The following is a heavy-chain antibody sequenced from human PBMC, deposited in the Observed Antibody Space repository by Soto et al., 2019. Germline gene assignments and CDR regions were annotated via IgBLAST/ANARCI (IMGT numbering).Heavy chain of an antibody. Sequence: THRHPYTVSDGKSVSSDYYRSMIHQPPGNGLEWIGSIFYSGSTNYNPSLKSRVTISVDTSKNQFSLKLSSVTAADTAVYYCARGRGGWFINQLLNAFDIWVQGTMVTVSS. D-gene: IGHD2-2*01. J-gene: IGHJ3*02. V-gene: IGHV4-39*07. CDR1: DGKSVSSDYY. CDR2: IFYSGST. CDR3: ARGRGGWFINQLLNAFDI.